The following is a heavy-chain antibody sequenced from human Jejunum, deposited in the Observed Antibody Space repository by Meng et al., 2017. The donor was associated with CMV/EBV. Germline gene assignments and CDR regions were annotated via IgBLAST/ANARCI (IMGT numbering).Heavy chain of an antibody. J-gene: IGHJ3*01. CDR2: MSSSGRNI. V-gene: IGHV3-48*03. Sequence: AASGFTYSNYDMIWVRQAPGKGLEWVSYMSSSGRNIYYADSVKGRFTISRDIGKNALYLQMDSLRAEDTAVYYCARYSTSNAFDLWGQGTMVTVSS. D-gene: IGHD5-18*01. CDR3: ARYSTSNAFDL. CDR1: GFTYSNYD.